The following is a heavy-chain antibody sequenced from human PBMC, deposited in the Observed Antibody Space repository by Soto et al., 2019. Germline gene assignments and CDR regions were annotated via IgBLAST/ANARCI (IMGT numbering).Heavy chain of an antibody. V-gene: IGHV3-33*01. Sequence: QVQLVESGGGVVQPGRSLRLSCAASGFTFSSYGMHWVRQAPGKGLEWVAVIWYDGSNKYYADSVKGRFTISRDNSXNXXYLQMNSLRAEDTAVYYCARETLVVPAAITGDFQHWGQGTLVTVSS. CDR1: GFTFSSYG. J-gene: IGHJ1*01. CDR2: IWYDGSNK. CDR3: ARETLVVPAAITGDFQH. D-gene: IGHD2-2*01.